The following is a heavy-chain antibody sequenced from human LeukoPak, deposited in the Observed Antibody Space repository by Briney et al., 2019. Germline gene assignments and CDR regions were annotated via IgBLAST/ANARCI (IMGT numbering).Heavy chain of an antibody. CDR1: GFTFSSYE. Sequence: GGSLRLSCAASGFTFSSYEMNWVRQAPGKVLEWVSYISSSGSTIYYADSVKGRFTISRDNAKNSLYLQMNSLRAEDTAVYYCARAFHYYYYMDVWGKGTTVTVSS. CDR2: ISSSGSTI. V-gene: IGHV3-48*03. J-gene: IGHJ6*03. CDR3: ARAFHYYYYMDV.